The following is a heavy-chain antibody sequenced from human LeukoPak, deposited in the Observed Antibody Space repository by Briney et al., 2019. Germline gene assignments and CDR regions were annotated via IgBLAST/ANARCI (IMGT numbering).Heavy chain of an antibody. Sequence: GGSLRLSCAASGFTFSSYWMHWVRQAPGKGLVWVSRINSDGSSTSYADSVKGRFTISRDNAKNTLYLQMNSLRAEDTAVYYCARAGGSGSYFGRFGYWGQGTLVTVS. CDR2: INSDGSST. CDR1: GFTFSSYW. CDR3: ARAGGSGSYFGRFGY. J-gene: IGHJ4*02. D-gene: IGHD1-26*01. V-gene: IGHV3-74*01.